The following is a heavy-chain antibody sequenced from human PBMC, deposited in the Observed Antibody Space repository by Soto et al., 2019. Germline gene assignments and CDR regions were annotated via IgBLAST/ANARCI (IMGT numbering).Heavy chain of an antibody. V-gene: IGHV6-1*01. D-gene: IGHD6-13*01. CDR3: ASSAGLAAAGTGYYYYYMDV. CDR1: GDSVSSNSAA. J-gene: IGHJ6*03. Sequence: KQSQTLSLTCAISGDSVSSNSAAWNWIRQSPSRGLEWLGRTYYRSKWYNDYAVSVKSRITINPDISKNQFSLQLNSVTPEDTAVYYCASSAGLAAAGTGYYYYYMDVWGKGTTVTVSS. CDR2: TYYRSKWYN.